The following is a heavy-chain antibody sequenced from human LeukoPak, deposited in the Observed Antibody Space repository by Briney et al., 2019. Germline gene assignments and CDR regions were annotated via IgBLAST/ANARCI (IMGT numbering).Heavy chain of an antibody. CDR1: GYTFTGYY. V-gene: IGHV1-18*04. D-gene: IGHD5-18*01. Sequence: GASVKVSCKTSGYTFTGYYIHWVRQAPGQGLEWMGWISAYNGNTNYAQKLQGRVTMTTDTSTSTAYMELRSLRSDDTAVYYCARGIGSEYSYGSVYWGQGTLVTVSS. J-gene: IGHJ4*02. CDR2: ISAYNGNT. CDR3: ARGIGSEYSYGSVY.